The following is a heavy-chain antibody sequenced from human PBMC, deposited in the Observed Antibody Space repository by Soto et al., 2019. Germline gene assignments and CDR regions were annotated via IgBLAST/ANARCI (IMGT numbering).Heavy chain of an antibody. CDR1: GYTFSSYD. V-gene: IGHV1-8*01. Sequence: QVQLVQSGAEVKKLGASVKVSCKASGYTFSSYDVNWVRQETGQGLEWMGWLNDNSGNTGYAQKFQRRVTMTSSTSISRAYMELSSLRHEDTAVYYCARRYDYYYYGIDVWGQWTTVTVSS. J-gene: IGHJ6*02. CDR2: LNDNSGNT. CDR3: ARRYDYYYYGIDV. D-gene: IGHD5-18*01.